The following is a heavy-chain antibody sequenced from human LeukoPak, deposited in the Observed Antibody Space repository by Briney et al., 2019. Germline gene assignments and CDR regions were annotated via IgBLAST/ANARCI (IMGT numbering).Heavy chain of an antibody. V-gene: IGHV3-64*01. CDR1: GFTFSNYA. CDR3: AREGEVPAAFDY. J-gene: IGHJ4*02. D-gene: IGHD2-2*01. Sequence: GGSLRLSCAASGFTFSNYAMHWVRQAPGKGLEYVSAISSNGGSTYYANSVKGRFTISRDNSKNTLYLQMGSLRAEDMAVYYCAREGEVPAAFDYWGQGTLVTVS. CDR2: ISSNGGST.